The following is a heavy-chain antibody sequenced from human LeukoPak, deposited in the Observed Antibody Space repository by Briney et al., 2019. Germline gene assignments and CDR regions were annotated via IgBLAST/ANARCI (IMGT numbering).Heavy chain of an antibody. CDR3: AKDLRSQQAPVGYFDC. J-gene: IGHJ4*02. CDR2: ISGSGGNT. D-gene: IGHD6-13*01. CDR1: EFTFNSYA. V-gene: IGHV3-23*01. Sequence: PGGSLRLSCAASEFTFNSYAMNWVRQAPGKGPEWVSGISGSGGNTYYADSVKGRFTISRDNSKNTLYLQMNNLRAEDTAVYYCAKDLRSQQAPVGYFDCWGQGTLVTVSS.